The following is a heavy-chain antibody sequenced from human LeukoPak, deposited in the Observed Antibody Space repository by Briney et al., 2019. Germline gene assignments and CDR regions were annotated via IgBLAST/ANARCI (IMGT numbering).Heavy chain of an antibody. CDR3: ARMAFGGYRYGYGYYFDY. Sequence: NPSETLSLTCAVYGGSFSGYYWSWIRQPPGKGLEWIGEINHSGSTNYNPSLKSRVTISVDTSKNQFSLKLSSVTAADTAVYYCARMAFGGYRYGYGYYFDYWGQGTLVTVSS. J-gene: IGHJ4*02. CDR1: GGSFSGYY. D-gene: IGHD5-18*01. CDR2: INHSGST. V-gene: IGHV4-34*01.